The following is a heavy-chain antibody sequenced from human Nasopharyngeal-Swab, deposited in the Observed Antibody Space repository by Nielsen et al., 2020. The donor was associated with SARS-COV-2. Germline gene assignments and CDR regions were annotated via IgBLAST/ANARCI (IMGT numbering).Heavy chain of an antibody. CDR2: IIPILGIA. Sequence: LVKVSCKASGGTFSSYAISWVRQAPGQGLEWMGRIIPILGIANYAQKFQGRVTITADKSTSTAYMELSSLRSEDTAVYYCAREYCSGGSCYGNCGMDVWGQGTTVTVSS. J-gene: IGHJ6*02. CDR1: GGTFSSYA. V-gene: IGHV1-69*04. D-gene: IGHD2-15*01. CDR3: AREYCSGGSCYGNCGMDV.